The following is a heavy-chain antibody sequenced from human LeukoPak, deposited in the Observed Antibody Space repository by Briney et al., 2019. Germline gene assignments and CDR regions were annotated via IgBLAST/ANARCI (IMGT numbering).Heavy chain of an antibody. CDR3: ARDGTAAGLYFDL. CDR2: IRQDGSEK. D-gene: IGHD6-13*01. Sequence: GGSLRLSCAVSGFTFTDYWMNWVRQAPGKGREWVASIRQDGSEKTYVDSVKGRFTISRDNTKNSLSLQLNGLTAEDTAVYYCARDGTAAGLYFDLWGQGTLVTVSS. V-gene: IGHV3-7*01. CDR1: GFTFTDYW. J-gene: IGHJ4*01.